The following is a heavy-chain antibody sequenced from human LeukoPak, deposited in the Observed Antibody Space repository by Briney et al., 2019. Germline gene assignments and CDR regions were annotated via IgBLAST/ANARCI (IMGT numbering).Heavy chain of an antibody. Sequence: SETLSLTCTVSGGSISSYYWSWIRQPPGKGLEWIGYIYYSGSTNYNPSLKSRVTISVDTSKNQFSLKLSSVTAADTTVYYCARGGRGLLWFGKSDPVWGQGTLVTVSS. CDR1: GGSISSYY. J-gene: IGHJ4*02. CDR2: IYYSGST. V-gene: IGHV4-59*01. CDR3: ARGGRGLLWFGKSDPV. D-gene: IGHD3-10*01.